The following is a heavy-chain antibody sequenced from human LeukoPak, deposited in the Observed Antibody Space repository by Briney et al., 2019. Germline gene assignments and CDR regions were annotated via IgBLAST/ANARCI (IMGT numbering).Heavy chain of an antibody. J-gene: IGHJ4*02. CDR3: ARDSVEWYIFDY. V-gene: IGHV3-74*01. CDR2: TNRDGSST. CDR1: GFTFSSYW. Sequence: GGSLRLSCPASGFTFSSYWMHWVRQAPGKGPVWVARTNRDGSSTAYADSVKGRFTISKDNAKNTLYLLMNSLRAEDTAVYYCARDSVEWYIFDYWGQGTLVTVSS. D-gene: IGHD3-3*01.